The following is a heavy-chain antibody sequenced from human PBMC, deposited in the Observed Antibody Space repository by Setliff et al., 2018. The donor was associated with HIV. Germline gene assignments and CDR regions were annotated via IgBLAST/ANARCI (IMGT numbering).Heavy chain of an antibody. CDR1: GCSISSGYY. CDR3: ARQMPGVRGVIVASIDY. D-gene: IGHD3-10*01. V-gene: IGHV4-38-2*01. Sequence: PSETLSLTCAVSGCSISSGYYWGWIRQPPGKGLEWIGSMYHSGSTYYNPSLKSRVTISVDTSKNYFSLKLSYVTAADTAVYYCARQMPGVRGVIVASIDYWGQGTLVTVAS. J-gene: IGHJ4*02. CDR2: MYHSGST.